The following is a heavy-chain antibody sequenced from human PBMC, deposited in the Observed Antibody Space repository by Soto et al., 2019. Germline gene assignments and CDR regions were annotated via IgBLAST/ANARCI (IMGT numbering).Heavy chain of an antibody. D-gene: IGHD3-10*01. Sequence: PSETLSLTCAVYGGSFSGYYWSWIRQPPGKGLEWFGEINHSGSTNYNPSLKSRVTISVDTSKNQFSLKLSSVTAADTAVYYCARGRSRLSDYYGSGSYWTSDYWGQGTLVTVSS. CDR3: ARGRSRLSDYYGSGSYWTSDY. V-gene: IGHV4-34*01. J-gene: IGHJ4*02. CDR1: GGSFSGYY. CDR2: INHSGST.